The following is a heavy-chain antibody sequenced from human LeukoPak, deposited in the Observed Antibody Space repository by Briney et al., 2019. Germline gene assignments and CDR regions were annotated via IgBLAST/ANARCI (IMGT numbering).Heavy chain of an antibody. D-gene: IGHD5-24*01. CDR3: ARSPERWLQLLIDY. J-gene: IGHJ4*02. CDR1: GYSNSSGYY. CDR2: IYHSGST. V-gene: IGHV4-38-2*01. Sequence: PSETLSLTCAVPGYSNSSGYYWGWIRQPPGKGLEWIGSIYHSGSTYYNPSLKNRVTISVDTSKNQFSLKLSSVTAADTAVYYCARSPERWLQLLIDYWGQGTLVTVSS.